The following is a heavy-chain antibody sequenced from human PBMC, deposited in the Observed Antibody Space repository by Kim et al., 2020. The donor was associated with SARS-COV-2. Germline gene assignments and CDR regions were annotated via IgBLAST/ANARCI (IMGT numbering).Heavy chain of an antibody. CDR2: TYFRSKWYN. Sequence: SQTLSLTCAISGDSVSSRSAGWTWIRQSPSIGLEWLGRTYFRSKWYNQYAESVKSRITINADTSKNQFSLQLNSVTPGDTAIYYCARDSFVTGGGFYSAWGQGPLVTVSS. V-gene: IGHV6-1*01. CDR1: GDSVSSRSAG. J-gene: IGHJ4*02. CDR3: ARDSFVTGGGFYSA. D-gene: IGHD1-20*01.